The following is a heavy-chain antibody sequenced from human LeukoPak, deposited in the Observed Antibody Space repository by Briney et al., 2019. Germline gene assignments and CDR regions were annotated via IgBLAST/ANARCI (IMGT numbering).Heavy chain of an antibody. J-gene: IGHJ4*02. CDR1: GGSISSGSYY. CDR3: AREADYYDSSGCLVY. CDR2: IYTSGST. Sequence: TLSLTCTVSGGSISSGSYYWSWIRQPAGKGLEWIGRIYTSGSTNYNPSLKSRVTISVDTSKNQFSLKLSSVTAADTAVYYCAREADYYDSSGCLVYWGQGTLVTVSS. V-gene: IGHV4-61*02. D-gene: IGHD3-22*01.